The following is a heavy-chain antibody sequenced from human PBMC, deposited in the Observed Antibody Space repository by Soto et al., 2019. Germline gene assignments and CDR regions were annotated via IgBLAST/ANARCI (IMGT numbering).Heavy chain of an antibody. D-gene: IGHD3-16*01. CDR2: IYYSGLA. CDR1: GGSITSSSYY. J-gene: IGHJ6*02. V-gene: IGHV4-39*01. Sequence: AETLSLTCTVSGGSITSSSYYWGWLRQSPGKGLGWIGSIYYSGLAFYDPSLKSRVTMSVDTSQNQFSLKLTSVTAADTAVYYCARLSLLVGRVYYSYSAMDVWGRGTTVTVSS. CDR3: ARLSLLVGRVYYSYSAMDV.